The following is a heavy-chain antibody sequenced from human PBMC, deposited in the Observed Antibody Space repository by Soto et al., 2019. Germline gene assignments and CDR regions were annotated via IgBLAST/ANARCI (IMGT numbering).Heavy chain of an antibody. J-gene: IGHJ5*02. D-gene: IGHD6-6*01. CDR1: GGSISSYY. V-gene: IGHV4-59*01. CDR2: IYYSGST. Sequence: KTSETLSLTCTVSGGSISSYYWSWIRQPPGKGLEWIGYIYYSGSTNYNPSLKSRVTISVDTSKNQFSLKLSSVTAADTAVYYCARTAALSWFDPWGQGTLVTVSS. CDR3: ARTAALSWFDP.